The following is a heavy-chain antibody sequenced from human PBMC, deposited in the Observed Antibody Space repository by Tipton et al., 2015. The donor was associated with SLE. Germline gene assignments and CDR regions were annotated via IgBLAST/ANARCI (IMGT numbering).Heavy chain of an antibody. J-gene: IGHJ3*01. V-gene: IGHV4-59*12. D-gene: IGHD2-15*01. CDR3: ARERKYVVRLREVVAPDL. CDR2: INHSGGGRGS. Sequence: QVQLVQSGPEVKPSETLSLTCTVSGGSISSYYWSWIRQTPGEGLEWIGEINHSGGGRGSNYNPSLKSRVTMSVDTSKNQVSLKLDSVTAADTAVYYCARERKYVVRLREVVAPDLWGQGTVVTVSS. CDR1: GGSISSYY.